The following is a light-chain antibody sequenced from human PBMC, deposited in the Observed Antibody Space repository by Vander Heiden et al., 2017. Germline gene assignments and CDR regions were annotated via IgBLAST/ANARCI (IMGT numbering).Light chain of an antibody. CDR3: LQYNSLPWT. J-gene: IGKJ1*01. V-gene: IGKV1-17*01. CDR2: DAS. CDR1: QGIRGY. Sequence: DIQMTQSPSALSAAVVDRGTITYRASQGIRGYVGWYQQKPGQPPERLIFDASSSQSGVPSRFSGSDSGTEFSLTISSLQPEDSATYYCLQYNSLPWTFGQGTKVEIK.